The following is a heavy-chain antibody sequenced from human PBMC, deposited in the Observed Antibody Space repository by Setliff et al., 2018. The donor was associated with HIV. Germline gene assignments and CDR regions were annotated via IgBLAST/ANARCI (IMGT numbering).Heavy chain of an antibody. Sequence: LRLSCAASGFTFDDYAMHWVRQAPGMGLEWVSGISWNSGSIVYADSVKGRFTISRDNAKNSLYLQMNRLRAEDTALYYCAKKARRGYSYDDAFDIWGQGTLVTVSS. J-gene: IGHJ3*02. CDR2: ISWNSGSI. V-gene: IGHV3-9*01. CDR1: GFTFDDYA. D-gene: IGHD5-18*01. CDR3: AKKARRGYSYDDAFDI.